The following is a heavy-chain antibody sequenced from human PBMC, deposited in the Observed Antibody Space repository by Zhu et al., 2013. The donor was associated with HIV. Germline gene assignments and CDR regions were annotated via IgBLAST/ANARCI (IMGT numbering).Heavy chain of an antibody. Sequence: VQLVESGGGVVQPGRSLRLSCAASGSTFSSYGMHWVRQAPGKGLEWVAVISYDGSNKYYADSVKGRFTISRDNSKNTLYLQMNSLRAEDTAVYYCAKVGVYYYGSGTAWGQGTMVTVSS. J-gene: IGHJ3*01. D-gene: IGHD3-10*01. CDR1: GSTFSSYG. CDR3: AKVGVYYYGSGTA. CDR2: ISYDGSNK. V-gene: IGHV3-30*18.